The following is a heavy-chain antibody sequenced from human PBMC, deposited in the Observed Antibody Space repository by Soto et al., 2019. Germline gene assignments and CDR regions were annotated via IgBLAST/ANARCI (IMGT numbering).Heavy chain of an antibody. J-gene: IGHJ6*02. CDR3: ARESSITTHSYYDMDV. V-gene: IGHV5-10-1*03. CDR2: IDPTDSYT. Sequence: EVQLVQSGAEVKKPGESLRISCKASGYRFTTYWISWVRQMPGKGLEYMGRIDPTDSYTNYSPSFQGHVTISADKSLSTAYLQWSSLKASDTAVYYCARESSITTHSYYDMDVWGQGTTVTVSS. CDR1: GYRFTTYW. D-gene: IGHD3-22*01.